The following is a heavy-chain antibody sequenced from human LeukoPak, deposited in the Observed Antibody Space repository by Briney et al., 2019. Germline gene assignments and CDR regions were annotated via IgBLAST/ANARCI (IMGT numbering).Heavy chain of an antibody. V-gene: IGHV3-23*01. J-gene: IGHJ5*02. CDR1: GFTFSSYG. CDR3: AKGGPGFNCFAP. D-gene: IGHD3-10*01. Sequence: GGSLRLSCAASGFTFSSYGMSWVCQAPGKGLEWVSAISGSGDSAYYADSVKGRFTISRDNSKNTLYLQVNSLRAEDTAVYYCAKGGPGFNCFAPWGRGPLVTVSS. CDR2: ISGSGDSA.